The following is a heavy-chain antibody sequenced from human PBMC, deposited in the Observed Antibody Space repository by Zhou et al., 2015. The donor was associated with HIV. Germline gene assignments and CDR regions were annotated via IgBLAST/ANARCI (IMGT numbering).Heavy chain of an antibody. J-gene: IGHJ5*02. V-gene: IGHV1-2*02. CDR3: ANAIRGAQTGPFDP. CDR1: GYTFTSYD. CDR2: INPNSGGT. Sequence: QVQLVQSGAEVKKPGASVKVSCEASGYTFTSYDIVWVRQATGQGLEWMGWINPNSGGTNYAQKFQGRVTMTRDTSISTAYVELSRLTSDDTAMYYCANAIRGAQTGPFDPWGQGTLVTVSS. D-gene: IGHD3-10*01.